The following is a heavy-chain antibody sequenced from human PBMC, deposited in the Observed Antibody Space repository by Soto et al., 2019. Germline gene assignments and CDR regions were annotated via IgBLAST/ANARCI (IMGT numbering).Heavy chain of an antibody. CDR3: ARGAFYYDSGDFYPGAFDF. D-gene: IGHD3-22*01. V-gene: IGHV4-59*11. J-gene: IGHJ3*01. CDR1: AGSISGHY. CDR2: IYYSGST. Sequence: SETLSLTCTVSAGSISGHYWSWIRQPPGKGLEWIGYIYYSGSTTYNPSLKSRLAISVDTSKNQFSLNLTSVTAADTALYYCARGAFYYDSGDFYPGAFDFWGQGTMVTVSS.